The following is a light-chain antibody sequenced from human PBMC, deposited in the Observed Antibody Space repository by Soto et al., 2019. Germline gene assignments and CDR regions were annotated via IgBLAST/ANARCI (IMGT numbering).Light chain of an antibody. V-gene: IGKV3-20*01. J-gene: IGKJ4*01. CDR1: QSVSFSY. CDR3: QQYGRSPLT. Sequence: ELVWTQSPGPLSGSAGSRDTTSCGGSQSVSFSYLAWYQQKPGQAPRLLIYGASSRATGIPDRFSGSGSGTDFTLTSSRLEPEDFAVYYCQQYGRSPLTFGGGTKVDIK. CDR2: GAS.